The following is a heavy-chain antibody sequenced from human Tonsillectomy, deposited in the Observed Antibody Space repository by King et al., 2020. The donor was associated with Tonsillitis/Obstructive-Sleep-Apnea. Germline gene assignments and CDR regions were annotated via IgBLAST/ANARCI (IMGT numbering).Heavy chain of an antibody. D-gene: IGHD2-8*01. Sequence: VQLVESGGGVVQPGRSLRLSCAASGFTFSSYAIHWVRQAPGKGLEWVAVISYDGSNKYYADSVKGRFTISRDNSKNTLYLQMTSLRAEDTAVFYCARDSSVDAPYYFYYGMDVWGQGTTVTVSS. V-gene: IGHV3-30*04. CDR1: GFTFSSYA. CDR2: ISYDGSNK. J-gene: IGHJ6*02. CDR3: ARDSSVDAPYYFYYGMDV.